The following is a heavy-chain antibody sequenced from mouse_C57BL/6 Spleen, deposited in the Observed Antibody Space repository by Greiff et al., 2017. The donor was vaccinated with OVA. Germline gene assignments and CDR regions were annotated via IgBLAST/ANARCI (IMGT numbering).Heavy chain of an antibody. CDR2: INPGSGGT. CDR1: GYAFTNYL. CDR3: ARGDYYGTNAMDY. Sequence: VQVVESGAELVRPGTSVKVSCKASGYAFTNYLIEWVKQRPGQGLEWIGVINPGSGGTNYNEKFKGKATLTADKSSSTAYMQLSSLTSEDSAVYFCARGDYYGTNAMDYWGQGTSVTVSS. D-gene: IGHD1-1*01. J-gene: IGHJ4*01. V-gene: IGHV1-54*01.